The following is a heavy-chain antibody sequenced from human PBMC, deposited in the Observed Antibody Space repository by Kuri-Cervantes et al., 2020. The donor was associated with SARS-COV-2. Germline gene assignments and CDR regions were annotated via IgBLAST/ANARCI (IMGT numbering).Heavy chain of an antibody. CDR1: GGSISSGSYY. V-gene: IGHV4-61*02. CDR3: ARVCYDFWSGYYTSYYMDV. D-gene: IGHD3-3*01. Sequence: SETLSLTCTVSGGSISSGSYYWSWIRQPAGKGLEWIGRIYTSGSTNYNPSLKSRVTISVDTSKNQFSLKLSSVTAADTAVYYCARVCYDFWSGYYTSYYMDVWGKGTTVTVSS. CDR2: IYTSGST. J-gene: IGHJ6*03.